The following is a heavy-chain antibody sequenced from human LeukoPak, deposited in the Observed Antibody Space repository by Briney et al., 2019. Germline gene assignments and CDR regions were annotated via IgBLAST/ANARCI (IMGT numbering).Heavy chain of an antibody. J-gene: IGHJ4*02. V-gene: IGHV3-20*04. Sequence: GGSLRLSCAASGFTFDDYGTSWVRQAPGKGLEWVSGINWNGGSTGYADSVKGRFTISRDNAKNSLYLQMNSLRAEDTALYYCARSWAAAGLYYFDYWGQGTLVTVSS. CDR3: ARSWAAAGLYYFDY. CDR1: GFTFDDYG. CDR2: INWNGGST. D-gene: IGHD6-13*01.